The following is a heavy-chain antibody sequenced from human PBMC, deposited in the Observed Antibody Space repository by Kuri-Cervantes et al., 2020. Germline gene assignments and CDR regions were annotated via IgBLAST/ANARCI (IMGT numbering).Heavy chain of an antibody. D-gene: IGHD5-24*01. CDR2: ISYDGSNK. Sequence: GESLKISCAASGFTFSSYAMHWVRPAPGKGLEWVAVISYDGSNKYYADSVKGRFTISRDNSKNTLYLQMNSLRAEDTAVYYCARGHAVRDGYFPPSFDYWGQGTLVTVSS. J-gene: IGHJ4*02. CDR1: GFTFSSYA. CDR3: ARGHAVRDGYFPPSFDY. V-gene: IGHV3-30-3*01.